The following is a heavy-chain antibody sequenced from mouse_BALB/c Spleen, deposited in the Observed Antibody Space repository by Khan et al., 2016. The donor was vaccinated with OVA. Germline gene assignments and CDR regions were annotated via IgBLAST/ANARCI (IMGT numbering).Heavy chain of an antibody. D-gene: IGHD2-10*01. CDR3: TSDGPYYGNYGAWFAY. CDR1: GYTFTSYT. J-gene: IGHJ3*01. CDR2: INPSKDYT. Sequence: QVQLQQSGAELARPGASVRMSCKASGYTFTSYTMHWVKQRPEQGLEWLGYINPSKDYTNYNQKLKDKATLTSDHASSTSNMQRSSLTSEDSAVYYVTSDGPYYGNYGAWFAYWGLGTLVTVSA. V-gene: IGHV1-4*01.